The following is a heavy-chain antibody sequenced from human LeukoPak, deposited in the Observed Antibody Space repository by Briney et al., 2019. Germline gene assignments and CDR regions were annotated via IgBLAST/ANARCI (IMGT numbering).Heavy chain of an antibody. CDR1: GGSIXXSSYY. Sequence: TLSXTCXVXGGSIXXSSYYWGWVRQPPGKGLEWIVSIYYSGSTYYNPSLKSRITISVYTSKNQFSLKLSSVTAADTAVYYCATLSYDFWSGYPPGDYWGQGTLVTVSS. V-gene: IGHV4-39*01. J-gene: IGHJ4*02. CDR3: ATLSYDFWSGYPPGDY. CDR2: IYYSGST. D-gene: IGHD3-3*01.